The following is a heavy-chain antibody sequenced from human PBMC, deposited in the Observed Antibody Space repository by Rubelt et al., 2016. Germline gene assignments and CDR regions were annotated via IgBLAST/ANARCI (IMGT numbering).Heavy chain of an antibody. V-gene: IGHV4-34*01. Sequence: QVQLQQWGAGLLKPSETLSLTCAVYGGSFSGYYWSWIRQPPGKGLEWIGSIYYRGSTNYNPSLKSRVTISVDTSKNQFSLRLSSVTAADTAVYYCASNPGYSYGTIDYWGQGTLVTVSS. J-gene: IGHJ4*02. D-gene: IGHD5-18*01. CDR3: ASNPGYSYGTIDY. CDR2: IYYRGST. CDR1: GGSFSGYY.